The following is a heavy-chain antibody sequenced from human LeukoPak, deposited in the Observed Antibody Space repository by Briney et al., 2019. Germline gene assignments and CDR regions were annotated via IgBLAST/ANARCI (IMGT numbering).Heavy chain of an antibody. CDR3: ARGLGIGKDYFDC. D-gene: IGHD7-27*01. Sequence: SQTLSLTCTVSGGSINSGSYYWSWIRQPAGKGLEWIGRTYSSGSTNYNPSLKGRVTISVDTSKNQFSLNLSSVTAADTAVYYCARGLGIGKDYFDCWDQGTLVTVSP. CDR2: TYSSGST. J-gene: IGHJ4*02. CDR1: GGSINSGSYY. V-gene: IGHV4-61*02.